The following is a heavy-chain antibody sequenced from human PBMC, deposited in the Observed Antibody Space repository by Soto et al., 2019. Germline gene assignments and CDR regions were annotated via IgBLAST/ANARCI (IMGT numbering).Heavy chain of an antibody. J-gene: IGHJ6*02. CDR3: ARVGFWSNPDYYGMDV. CDR2: INPNSGGT. Sequence: ASVKVSCKASGYTFTGYYMHWVLQAPGQGLEWMGWINPNSGGTNYAQKFQGRVTMTRDTSISTAYMELSRLRSDDTAVYYCARVGFWSNPDYYGMDVWGQGTTVTVSS. CDR1: GYTFTGYY. V-gene: IGHV1-2*02. D-gene: IGHD3-3*01.